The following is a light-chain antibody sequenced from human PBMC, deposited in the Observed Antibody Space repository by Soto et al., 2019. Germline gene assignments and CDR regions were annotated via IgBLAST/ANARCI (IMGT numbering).Light chain of an antibody. J-gene: IGKJ5*01. V-gene: IGKV1-39*01. CDR3: HPNSPTPPSP. CDR2: AAS. Sequence: IRVTQSPTSPCTAGGDIVAITCPSSQSISSYLNRYQQKPGKAPKPLIYAASTLQSGLPSRFSGSRPGTDSTPTIRSLQPDDLATHHRHPNSPTPPSPFPQGTQL. CDR1: QSISSY.